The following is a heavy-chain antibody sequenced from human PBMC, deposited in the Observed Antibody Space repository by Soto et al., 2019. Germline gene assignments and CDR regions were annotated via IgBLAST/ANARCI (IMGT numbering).Heavy chain of an antibody. CDR3: AKIGPIAVAGTGPFYYFDY. CDR1: GFTFSSYA. V-gene: IGHV3-23*01. Sequence: EVQLLESGGGLVQPGGSLRLSCAASGFTFSSYAMSWVRQAPGKGLEWVSAISGSGGSTYYADSVKGRFTISRDNSKNTLYLQMNSLRAEDTAVYYCAKIGPIAVAGTGPFYYFDYWGQGTLVTVSS. J-gene: IGHJ4*02. D-gene: IGHD6-19*01. CDR2: ISGSGGST.